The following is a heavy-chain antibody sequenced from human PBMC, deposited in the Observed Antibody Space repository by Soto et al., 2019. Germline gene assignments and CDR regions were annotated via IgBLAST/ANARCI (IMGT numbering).Heavy chain of an antibody. CDR2: IFYSGTT. V-gene: IGHV4-39*02. CDR1: DSYISSNCYY. CDR3: AKDLPRQLAYWLDP. Sequence: PSETLSLTYPVSDSYISSNCYYWCWKRQPPGKGLEWIGSIFYSGTTHYNPSLRSRLSISVDTSKNVFSLKLSSLTAADTALYYCAKDLPRQLAYWLDPWGQGTQVTFS. D-gene: IGHD6-6*01. J-gene: IGHJ5*02.